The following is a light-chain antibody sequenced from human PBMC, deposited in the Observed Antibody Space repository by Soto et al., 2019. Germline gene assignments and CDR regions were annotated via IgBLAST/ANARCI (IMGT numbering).Light chain of an antibody. Sequence: DIQTTQSPSSLSASVGDRVTITCRASQDISNSLAWFQQKAGEAPKYLIYAASTLQSEVQSKFSGSGSGTDFTLTISSRQPENSATNYCLQYKTYTFTFGPGTKVDIK. CDR3: LQYKTYTFT. J-gene: IGKJ3*01. CDR2: AAS. CDR1: QDISNS. V-gene: IGKV1-16*02.